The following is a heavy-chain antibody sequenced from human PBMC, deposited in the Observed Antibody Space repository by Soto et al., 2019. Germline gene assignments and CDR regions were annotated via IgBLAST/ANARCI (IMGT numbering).Heavy chain of an antibody. V-gene: IGHV3-7*01. CDR2: IKQDGSEK. J-gene: IGHJ4*02. D-gene: IGHD3-22*01. CDR1: GFTFSSYW. CDR3: ASSREFRYYDSSGYYHPLDY. Sequence: EVQLVESGGGLVQPGGSLRLSCAASGFTFSSYWMSWVRQAPGKGLEWVANIKQDGSEKYYVDSVKGRFTISRDNAKNSLYLQMNSLRAEDTAVYYCASSREFRYYDSSGYYHPLDYWGQGTLVTVSS.